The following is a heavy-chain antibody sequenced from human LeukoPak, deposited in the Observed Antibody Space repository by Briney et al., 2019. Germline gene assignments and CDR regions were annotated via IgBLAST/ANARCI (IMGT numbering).Heavy chain of an antibody. V-gene: IGHV3-11*03. Sequence: GGSLRLSCAASGFTFSDFYMSWIRQAPGKGLESVSYISGSSSNTNYADSVKGRFTISRDNAKNSLYLQMNSLRPEDTAVYYRTRHPAEGDYWGQGTLVTVS. D-gene: IGHD2-15*01. CDR3: TRHPAEGDY. CDR1: GFTFSDFY. J-gene: IGHJ4*02. CDR2: ISGSSSNT.